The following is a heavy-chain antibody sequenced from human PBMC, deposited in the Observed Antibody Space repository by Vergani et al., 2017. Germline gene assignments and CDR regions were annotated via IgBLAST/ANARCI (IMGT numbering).Heavy chain of an antibody. Sequence: QVQLQESGPGLVKPSETLSLTCTVSGGSISSYYWSWIRQPPGKGLEWIGYIYYSGSTNYNPSLKRRVTISVDTSKNQFSLKLSSVTAADTAVYYCARGGAVAGLIDYWGQGTLVTVSS. J-gene: IGHJ4*02. CDR3: ARGGAVAGLIDY. V-gene: IGHV4-59*01. D-gene: IGHD6-19*01. CDR2: IYYSGST. CDR1: GGSISSYY.